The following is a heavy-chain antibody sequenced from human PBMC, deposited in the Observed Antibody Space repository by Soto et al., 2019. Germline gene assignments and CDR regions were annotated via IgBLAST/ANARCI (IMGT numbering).Heavy chain of an antibody. J-gene: IGHJ4*02. Sequence: SEPLSLTCTVSGDAISNYYWSWIRHTLGRGLEWIGCVPKRGSTDYNPSLKGRVTISLHTSKSQFSLSLRSAAAADTATYYCARGARALITSCLADWGRGIWVTVSS. CDR2: VPKRGST. D-gene: IGHD1-20*01. V-gene: IGHV4-59*01. CDR1: GDAISNYY. CDR3: ARGARALITSCLAD.